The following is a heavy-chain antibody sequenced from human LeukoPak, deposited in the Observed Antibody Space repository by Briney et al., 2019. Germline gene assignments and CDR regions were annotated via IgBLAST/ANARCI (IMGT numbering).Heavy chain of an antibody. V-gene: IGHV1-8*01. Sequence: ASVKVSCKASGYTFTSYDINWVRQATGQGLEWMGWMNPNSGNTGYAQKFQGRVTMTRNTSISTAYMELSSLRSEDTAVYYCATSLNPYSYGYVFDYWGQGTLVTVSS. D-gene: IGHD5-18*01. J-gene: IGHJ4*02. CDR2: MNPNSGNT. CDR1: GYTFTSYD. CDR3: ATSLNPYSYGYVFDY.